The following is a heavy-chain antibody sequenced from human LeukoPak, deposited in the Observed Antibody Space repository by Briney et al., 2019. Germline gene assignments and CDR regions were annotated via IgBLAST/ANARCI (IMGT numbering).Heavy chain of an antibody. D-gene: IGHD5-24*01. CDR1: GFTFSSYE. CDR2: ISSSGSTI. Sequence: PGGSLRLSXAASGFTFSSYEMNWVRQAPGKGMEWVSYISSSGSTIYYADSVKGRFTISRDNAKNSLYLQMNSLRAEDTAVYYCARNTPSVEMATISFFDYWGQGTLVTVSS. J-gene: IGHJ4*02. CDR3: ARNTPSVEMATISFFDY. V-gene: IGHV3-48*03.